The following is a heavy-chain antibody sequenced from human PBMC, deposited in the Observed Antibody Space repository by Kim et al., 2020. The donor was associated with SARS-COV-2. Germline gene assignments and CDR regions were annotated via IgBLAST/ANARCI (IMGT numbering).Heavy chain of an antibody. CDR3: ARVAYGSGREY. D-gene: IGHD3-10*01. CDR2: T. V-gene: IGHV4-59*01. J-gene: IGHJ4*02. Sequence: TNYNPSLKSRVTISVDTSKNQFSLKLSSVTAADTAVYYCARVAYGSGREYWGQGTLVTVSS.